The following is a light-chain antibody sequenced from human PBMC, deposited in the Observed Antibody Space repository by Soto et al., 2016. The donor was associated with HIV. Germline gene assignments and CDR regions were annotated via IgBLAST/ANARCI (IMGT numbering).Light chain of an antibody. CDR2: ATS. J-gene: IGKJ1*01. Sequence: DVQLTQSPSFLSASVGDRVTITCRASQGISSYLAWYQQKPGRAPKLLIYATSTLQSGVPSRFSGSGSGTEFTLTISTLQPEDFATYHCQQLDTYPXTFGQGTKVEIK. CDR1: QGISSY. CDR3: QQLDTYPXT. V-gene: IGKV1-9*01.